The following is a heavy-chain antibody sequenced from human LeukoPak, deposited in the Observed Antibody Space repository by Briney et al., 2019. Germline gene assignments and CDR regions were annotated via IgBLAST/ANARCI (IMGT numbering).Heavy chain of an antibody. CDR1: GGTFSSYA. J-gene: IGHJ4*02. CDR3: ARTSLVVTYFDY. V-gene: IGHV1-69*13. CDR2: IIPIFGTA. D-gene: IGHD3-22*01. Sequence: ASVKVSCKASGGTFSSYAISWVRQAPGQGLEWMGGIIPIFGTANYAQKFQGRVTITADESTSTAYMELSSLRSEDTAVYYCARTSLVVTYFDYWGQGTLVTVSS.